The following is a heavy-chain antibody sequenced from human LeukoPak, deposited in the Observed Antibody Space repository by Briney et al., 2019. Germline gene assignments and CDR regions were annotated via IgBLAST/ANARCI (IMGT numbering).Heavy chain of an antibody. CDR2: IRSKANSYAT. J-gene: IGHJ4*02. Sequence: GGSLRLSCAASGFTFSGSAMHWVRQASGKGPEWVGRIRSKANSYATAYAASVKGRFTISRDDSKNTAYLQMNSLKTEDTAVYYCTRLSFSSSWQDWGQGTLVTVSS. CDR1: GFTFSGSA. V-gene: IGHV3-73*01. CDR3: TRLSFSSSWQD. D-gene: IGHD6-13*01.